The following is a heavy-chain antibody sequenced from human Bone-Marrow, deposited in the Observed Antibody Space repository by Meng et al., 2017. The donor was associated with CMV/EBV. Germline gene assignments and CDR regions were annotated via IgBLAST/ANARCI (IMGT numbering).Heavy chain of an antibody. V-gene: IGHV3-66*01. J-gene: IGHJ4*02. CDR1: GFTVSSNY. D-gene: IGHD5-18*01. Sequence: CAASGFTVSSNYSGWVRQAPGKGLEWVSVSYSGGSTYYADSMKGRFTISRDNSKNTLYLQMNSLRTEDTAVYYCARAPGYSYGTHFDYWGQGTLVTVSS. CDR2: SYSGGST. CDR3: ARAPGYSYGTHFDY.